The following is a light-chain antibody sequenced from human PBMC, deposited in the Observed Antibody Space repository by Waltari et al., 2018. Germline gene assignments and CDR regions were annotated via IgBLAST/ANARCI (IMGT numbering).Light chain of an antibody. CDR1: QTIMTNY. V-gene: IGKV3-20*01. J-gene: IGKJ4*01. CDR2: GTF. Sequence: IVLTQSPGTLSLSPGEGATLSCRTSQTIMTNYLAWYQQKPGQAPTPLIYGTFTRATGIPDRFTGSGSGTDFSLTISSLEPEDFAAYYCQQYDISPLTFGGGTKVEIK. CDR3: QQYDISPLT.